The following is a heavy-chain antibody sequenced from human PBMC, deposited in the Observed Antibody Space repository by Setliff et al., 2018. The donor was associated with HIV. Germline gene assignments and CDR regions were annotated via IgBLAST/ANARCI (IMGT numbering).Heavy chain of an antibody. CDR3: ARVGSVIQVTLFGMDV. V-gene: IGHV4-31*03. D-gene: IGHD5-18*01. J-gene: IGHJ6*02. CDR1: GGSISRVGYY. CDR2: ITYSGST. Sequence: SETLSLTCSVSGGSISRVGYYWSWIRQHPGKGLEWIGYITYSGSTYYNPSLMSRVSISPDTSKNQFSLKLTSVTAADTAVYYCARVGSVIQVTLFGMDVWGQGTTGTSP.